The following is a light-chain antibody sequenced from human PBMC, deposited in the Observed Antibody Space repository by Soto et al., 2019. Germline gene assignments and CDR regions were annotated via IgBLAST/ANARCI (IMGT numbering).Light chain of an antibody. CDR1: QSISSW. CDR2: NAS. Sequence: DIQMTQSPSTLSASVEDRVTITCRASQSISSWLAGYQQKPGKAPNLLIYNASSLESGVPSRFSGSGSGTEFTLTISSLQPDDFATYYCQQYNSYPWTFGQGTKVEIK. J-gene: IGKJ1*01. CDR3: QQYNSYPWT. V-gene: IGKV1-5*03.